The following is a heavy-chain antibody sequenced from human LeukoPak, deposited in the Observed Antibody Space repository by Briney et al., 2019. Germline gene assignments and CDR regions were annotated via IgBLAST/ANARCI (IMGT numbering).Heavy chain of an antibody. J-gene: IGHJ6*03. CDR2: IYYNGST. V-gene: IGHV4-39*01. CDR3: ASVRRGFGESAKYYAYYYMGV. D-gene: IGHD3-10*01. Sequence: SETLSLTCTVSGGSISSSSYYWGWIRQPPGKGLEWIGNIYYNGSTYYNPSLKSRVTISLDTSKNQFSLKLNSVTAADTAVYYCASVRRGFGESAKYYAYYYMGVWGKGTTVTISS. CDR1: GGSISSSSYY.